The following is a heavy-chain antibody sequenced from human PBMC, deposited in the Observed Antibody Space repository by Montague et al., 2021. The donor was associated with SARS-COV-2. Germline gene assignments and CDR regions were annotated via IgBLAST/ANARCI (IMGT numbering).Heavy chain of an antibody. Sequence: LSLSLAASGFTFSSYALHWVRQAPGKGPEWVAVISYNGRNTQYGDSVKGRATISRDNSKNTLYLQVNSLRTDDTAVNYCAREPKPVGYSYGYTFFEYWGQGSLVTVSS. CDR1: GFTFSSYA. CDR2: ISYNGRNT. CDR3: AREPKPVGYSYGYTFFEY. D-gene: IGHD5-18*01. J-gene: IGHJ4*02. V-gene: IGHV3-30*03.